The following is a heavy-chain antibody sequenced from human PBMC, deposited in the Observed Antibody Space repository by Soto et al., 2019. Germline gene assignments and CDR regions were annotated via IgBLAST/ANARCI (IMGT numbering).Heavy chain of an antibody. CDR2: IYYSGST. CDR3: ARHRIAVGLTAFDI. CDR1: GGSISSYY. Sequence: SETLSLTCTVSGGSISSYYWSWIRQPPGKGLEWIGYIYYSGSTNYNPSLKSRVTISVDTSKNQFSLKLSSVTAADTAVYYCARHRIAVGLTAFDIWGQGTMVTVSS. D-gene: IGHD6-19*01. J-gene: IGHJ3*02. V-gene: IGHV4-59*08.